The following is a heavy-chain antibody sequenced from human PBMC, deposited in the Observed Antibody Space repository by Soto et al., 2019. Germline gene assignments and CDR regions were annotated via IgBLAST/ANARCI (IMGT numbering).Heavy chain of an antibody. V-gene: IGHV4-30-4*01. CDR1: GGSISSGDYY. D-gene: IGHD3-22*01. Sequence: SETLSLTCTVSGGSISSGDYYWSWIRQPPGKGLEWIGYIYYSGSTYYNPSLKSRVTISVDTSENQFSLKLSSVTAADTAVYYCARERRITMIVVVTDAFDIWGQGTMVTVSS. J-gene: IGHJ3*02. CDR2: IYYSGST. CDR3: ARERRITMIVVVTDAFDI.